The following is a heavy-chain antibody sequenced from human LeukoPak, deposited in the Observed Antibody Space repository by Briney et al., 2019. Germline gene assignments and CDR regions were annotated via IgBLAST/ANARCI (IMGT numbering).Heavy chain of an antibody. Sequence: SVKVSCKVSGGTFSDVPINWVRQAPGQGLEWMGGIIPIFGTANYAQKFQGRVTITTDESTSTAYMELSSLRSEDTAVYYCARDRPYGGNIDYWGQGTLVTVSS. V-gene: IGHV1-69*05. D-gene: IGHD4-23*01. CDR3: ARDRPYGGNIDY. CDR2: IIPIFGTA. CDR1: GGTFSDVP. J-gene: IGHJ4*02.